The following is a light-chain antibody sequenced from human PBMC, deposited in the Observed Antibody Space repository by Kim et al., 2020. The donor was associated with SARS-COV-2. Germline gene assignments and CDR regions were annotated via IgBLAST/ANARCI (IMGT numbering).Light chain of an antibody. CDR2: DAS. Sequence: LSPGERATLSCRASQCVNSYLAWYQQKPGQAPRLLIYDASNRATDIPARFSGSGSGTDFTLTISSLEPADFAVYYCQHRGNWPRTFGQGTKVDIK. V-gene: IGKV3-11*01. CDR1: QCVNSY. CDR3: QHRGNWPRT. J-gene: IGKJ1*01.